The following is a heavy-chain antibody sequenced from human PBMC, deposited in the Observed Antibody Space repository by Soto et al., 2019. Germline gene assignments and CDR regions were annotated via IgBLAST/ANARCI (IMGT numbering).Heavy chain of an antibody. Sequence: PGGSLRLSCALSGFTFSSYAMSWVRQAPGKGLEWVAAISGSGGNTYYADSVKGRFTISRDNSKNTLYLQLNSLRAEDTAVFYCAKGVGGYYYYMDVWAKGTTVTVSS. CDR3: AKGVGGYYYYMDV. J-gene: IGHJ6*03. CDR1: GFTFSSYA. V-gene: IGHV3-23*01. CDR2: ISGSGGNT.